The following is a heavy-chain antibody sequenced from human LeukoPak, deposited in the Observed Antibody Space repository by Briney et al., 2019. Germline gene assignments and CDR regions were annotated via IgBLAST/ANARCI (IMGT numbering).Heavy chain of an antibody. D-gene: IGHD2-2*01. Sequence: GGSLRLSCAASGFTFSNYWMSWVRQAPGKGLEWVANVVQDGSDRYYVDSVKGRFTISRDNSKNTLYLQMNSLRAEDTAVYYCAKERCSSTSCYPDYNDYWGQGTLVTVSS. CDR2: VVQDGSDR. J-gene: IGHJ4*02. V-gene: IGHV3-7*03. CDR3: AKERCSSTSCYPDYNDY. CDR1: GFTFSNYW.